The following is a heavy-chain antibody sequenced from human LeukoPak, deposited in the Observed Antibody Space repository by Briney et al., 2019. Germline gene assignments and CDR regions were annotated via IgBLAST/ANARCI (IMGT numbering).Heavy chain of an antibody. CDR2: TYYSGST. D-gene: IGHD6-13*01. V-gene: IGHV4-39*07. CDR1: GGSISSSSYY. Sequence: TSETLSLTCTVSGGSISSSSYYWGWIRQPPGKGLEWIGSTYYSGSTYYNPSLKSRVTISVDTSKNQFSLKLSSVTAADTAVYYCARGEAAAAADWYFDLWGRGTLVTVSS. CDR3: ARGEAAAAADWYFDL. J-gene: IGHJ2*01.